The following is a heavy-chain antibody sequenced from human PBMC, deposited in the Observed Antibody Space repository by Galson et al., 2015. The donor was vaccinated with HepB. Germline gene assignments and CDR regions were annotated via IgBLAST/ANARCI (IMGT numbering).Heavy chain of an antibody. CDR2: IGSAGDI. D-gene: IGHD3-3*01. CDR1: GFSFRSYH. Sequence: PLRLSCAASGFSFRSYHMQWGRQATGERLEWVSAIGSAGDIYSVDSVKGRFALSRDNCKNMLYLQMNSLRDEDTAVYYCARDRDYDFLSAFYAMDVWGQGTTVTVSS. CDR3: ARDRDYDFLSAFYAMDV. J-gene: IGHJ6*02. V-gene: IGHV3-13*01.